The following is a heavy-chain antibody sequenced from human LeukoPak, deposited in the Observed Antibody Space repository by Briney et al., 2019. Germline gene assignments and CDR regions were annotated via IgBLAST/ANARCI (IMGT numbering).Heavy chain of an antibody. CDR3: AKDPRYDSSGYDY. V-gene: IGHV3-74*01. CDR1: GFTFSYFW. CDR2: TNTDGSYS. Sequence: GGSLRLSCAASGFTFSYFWMHWFRQTPGKGLVWVSCTNTDGSYSSYADSVKGRFTISRDNVRNTLYLQMSSLRAEDSAVYYCAKDPRYDSSGYDYWGQGTLVTVSS. J-gene: IGHJ4*02. D-gene: IGHD3-22*01.